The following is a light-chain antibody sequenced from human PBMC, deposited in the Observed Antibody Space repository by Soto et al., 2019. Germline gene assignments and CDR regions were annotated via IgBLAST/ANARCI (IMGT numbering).Light chain of an antibody. V-gene: IGKV3-15*01. Sequence: EKVMTQSPATLSVSPGERATLSCRASQSVYSNLAWYQQKPGQAPRLLIYGASTRATGIPARFSGSGSGTEFTLTISSLQSEDFAVYYCHQYNNWPLTFGQGTKVEIK. J-gene: IGKJ1*01. CDR3: HQYNNWPLT. CDR1: QSVYSN. CDR2: GAS.